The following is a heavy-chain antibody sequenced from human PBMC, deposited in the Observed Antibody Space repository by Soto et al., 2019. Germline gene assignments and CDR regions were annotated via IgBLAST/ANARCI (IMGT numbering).Heavy chain of an antibody. D-gene: IGHD3-22*01. Sequence: GESLKISCKGSGYSFTNYWIGWVRQNPGKGLEWMGTIFPGDSDTRYSPSFQGQVTISADKSTSTAYLQWSSLKASDTAMYYCARGSSGFSDFNWGQGTLVTVSS. CDR3: ARGSSGFSDFN. CDR2: IFPGDSDT. J-gene: IGHJ4*02. CDR1: GYSFTNYW. V-gene: IGHV5-51*01.